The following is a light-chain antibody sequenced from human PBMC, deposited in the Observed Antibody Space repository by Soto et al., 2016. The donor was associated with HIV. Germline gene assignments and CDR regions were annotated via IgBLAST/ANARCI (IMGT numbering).Light chain of an antibody. CDR1: NLGSKS. V-gene: IGLV3-21*03. CDR2: DDS. J-gene: IGLJ2*01. Sequence: SYELTQPPSVSVAPGKTARITCGGDNLGSKSVHWYQQKPGQAPVLVVYDDSDRPSGIPERFSGSKSGNTATLTISRVEAGDEADDYCQVWDRGSDHVVFGGGTKAVRP. CDR3: QVWDRGSDHVV.